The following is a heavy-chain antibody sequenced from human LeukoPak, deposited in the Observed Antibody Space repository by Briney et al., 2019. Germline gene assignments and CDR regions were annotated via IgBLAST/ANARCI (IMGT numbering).Heavy chain of an antibody. D-gene: IGHD5-18*01. CDR2: IQNSGKT. J-gene: IGHJ4*02. V-gene: IGHV3-53*01. CDR1: GLSVRTNF. Sequence: GGSLRLSCEVSGLSVRTNFMSWVRRAPGKGLEWVSVIQNSGKTYYADSVKGRFTVSRDDSKNTMFLQMNNLRAEDTAVYYCARDGNSNGYDFWGQGTLVTVSS. CDR3: ARDGNSNGYDF.